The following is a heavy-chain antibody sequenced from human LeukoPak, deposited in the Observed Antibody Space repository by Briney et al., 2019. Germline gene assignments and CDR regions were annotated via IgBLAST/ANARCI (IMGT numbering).Heavy chain of an antibody. CDR1: GFTFSDYA. J-gene: IGHJ4*02. Sequence: GGSLRLSCVACGFTFSDYAMNWVRQAPGKGLEWVSTFKTNYNQVYYAESVRGRFTISTDNSKNTAYLQMNSLRVEDTALYYCARSVPDYTRFDFWGQGALVTVSS. CDR2: FKTNYNQV. CDR3: ARSVPDYTRFDF. V-gene: IGHV3-23*05. D-gene: IGHD4-11*01.